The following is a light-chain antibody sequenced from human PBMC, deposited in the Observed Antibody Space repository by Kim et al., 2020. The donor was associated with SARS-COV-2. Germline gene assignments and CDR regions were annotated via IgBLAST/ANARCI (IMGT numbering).Light chain of an antibody. J-gene: IGKJ2*03. CDR1: QSFGGN. V-gene: IGKV3-11*01. CDR3: QQRSNWPRYS. Sequence: FSPVETATLSCSASQSFGGNLAWYQHKLGQAPRLLIYDASNRAFGVPDRCSGSGSGTDFTLTISSLEPEDFAIYYCQQRSNWPRYSFGQGTKLEIK. CDR2: DAS.